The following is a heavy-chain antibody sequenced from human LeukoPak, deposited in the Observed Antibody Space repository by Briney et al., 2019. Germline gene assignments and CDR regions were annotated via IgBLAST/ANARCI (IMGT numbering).Heavy chain of an antibody. CDR1: GFTFSSFW. CDR3: ANGAEWPNI. D-gene: IGHD3-3*01. Sequence: PGGSLTLSCATSGFTFSSFWMSWVRQAPGKGLEWVANIKQDGSERNYVDSVRGRFTISRDNAKNLLYLQMNSLRAEDTAVYYCANGAEWPNIWGQGTLVTVSS. J-gene: IGHJ4*02. CDR2: IKQDGSER. V-gene: IGHV3-7*01.